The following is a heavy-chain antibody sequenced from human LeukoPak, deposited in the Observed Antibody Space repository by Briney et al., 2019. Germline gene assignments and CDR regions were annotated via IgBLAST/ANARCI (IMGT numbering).Heavy chain of an antibody. J-gene: IGHJ5*02. CDR3: ARGTLGIAAAGTVFWFDP. V-gene: IGHV1-46*01. D-gene: IGHD6-13*01. Sequence: ASVKVSCKASGYTFTSYYMHWVRQAPGQGLEWMGIINPSGGSTSYAQKFQGRVTMTRDMFTSTVYMELSSLRSEDTAVYYCARGTLGIAAAGTVFWFDPWGQGTLVTVSS. CDR2: INPSGGST. CDR1: GYTFTSYY.